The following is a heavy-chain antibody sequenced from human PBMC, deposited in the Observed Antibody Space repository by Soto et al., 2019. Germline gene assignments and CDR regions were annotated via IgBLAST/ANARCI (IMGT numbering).Heavy chain of an antibody. Sequence: QLVESGGGLVKPGGSLRLSCTASGFIFSDFYMAWIRQAPGKGLEWVSYISSDGSATYKDSVKGRFTVSRDNGKDSLYLQMNSLRDEDTAVYYCVRDRDRRWFDPWGQGTLVTVSS. V-gene: IGHV3-11*01. J-gene: IGHJ5*02. D-gene: IGHD3-10*01. CDR3: VRDRDRRWFDP. CDR1: GFIFSDFY. CDR2: ISSDGSAT.